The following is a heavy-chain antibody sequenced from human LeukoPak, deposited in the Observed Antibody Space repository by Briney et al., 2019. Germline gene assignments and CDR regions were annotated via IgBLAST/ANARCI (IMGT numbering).Heavy chain of an antibody. CDR3: ARDTRGILAAL. D-gene: IGHD3-10*01. V-gene: IGHV3-48*01. Sequence: GGSLRLSCAASGFTFSSYSMNWVRQAPGKGLEWLSYISSTSSIIHYADSVKGRFTISRDNAKNSLYLQMSSLRGEDTAVYYCARDTRGILAALWGQGALVTVSS. J-gene: IGHJ4*02. CDR2: ISSTSSII. CDR1: GFTFSSYS.